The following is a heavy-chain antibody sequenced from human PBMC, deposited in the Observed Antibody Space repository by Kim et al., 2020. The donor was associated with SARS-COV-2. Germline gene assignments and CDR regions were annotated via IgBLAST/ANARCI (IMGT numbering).Heavy chain of an antibody. Sequence: SETLSLTCTVSGGSISSSSYYWGWIRQPPGKGLEWIGSIYYSGSTYYNPSLKSRVTISVDTSKNQFSLKMSSVTAADTAVYYCARETRIPTIHGSSSYAFDIWGQGTMVTVSS. CDR3: ARETRIPTIHGSSSYAFDI. D-gene: IGHD1-26*01. CDR1: GGSISSSSYY. J-gene: IGHJ3*02. V-gene: IGHV4-39*07. CDR2: IYYSGST.